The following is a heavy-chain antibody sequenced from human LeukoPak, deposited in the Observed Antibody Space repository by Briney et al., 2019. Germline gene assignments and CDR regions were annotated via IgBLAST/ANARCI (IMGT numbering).Heavy chain of an antibody. CDR1: GFTFDDYA. Sequence: GGSLRLSCAASGFTFDDYAMHWVRQAPGKGLEWVSLISGDGGSTYYADSVKGRFTISRDNGKNSLYLQMNSLRTEDTALYYCAKDMEYYYGSGSSNFDYWGQGTLVTVSS. CDR3: AKDMEYYYGSGSSNFDY. CDR2: ISGDGGST. V-gene: IGHV3-43*02. D-gene: IGHD3-10*01. J-gene: IGHJ4*02.